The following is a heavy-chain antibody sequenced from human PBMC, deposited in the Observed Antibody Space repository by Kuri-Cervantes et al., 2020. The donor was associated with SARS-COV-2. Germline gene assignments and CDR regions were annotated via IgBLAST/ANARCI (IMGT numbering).Heavy chain of an antibody. CDR3: ARGAVAGTLYYYYYGMDV. CDR1: GFTFSSYA. J-gene: IGHJ6*02. CDR2: ISYDGSNK. Sequence: GGSLRLSCAASGFTFSSYAMHWVRQAPGKGLEWVAVISYDGSNKYYADSVKGRFTISRDNSKNTLYLQMDSLRAEDTAVYYFARGAVAGTLYYYYYGMDVWGQGTTVTVSS. V-gene: IGHV3-30-3*01. D-gene: IGHD6-19*01.